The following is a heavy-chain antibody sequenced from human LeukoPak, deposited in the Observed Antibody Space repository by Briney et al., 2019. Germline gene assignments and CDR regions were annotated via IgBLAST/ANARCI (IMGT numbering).Heavy chain of an antibody. CDR2: INPNSGGT. J-gene: IGHJ4*02. V-gene: IGHV1-2*02. D-gene: IGHD3-22*01. CDR1: GYTFTGYY. CDR3: ARGYYYDSSGRPFDY. Sequence: ASVKVSCKASGYTFTGYYMHWVRQAPGQGLEWMGWINPNSGGTNYAQKFQGRVTMTRDTSISTAYMELSRLRSDDTAVYYCARGYYYDSSGRPFDYWGQGALVTVSS.